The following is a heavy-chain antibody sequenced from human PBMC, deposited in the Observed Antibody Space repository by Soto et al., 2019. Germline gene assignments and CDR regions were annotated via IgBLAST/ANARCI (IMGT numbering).Heavy chain of an antibody. Sequence: QLQLQESGPGLVKPSETLSLTCTVSGDSISITSYYWGWVRQPPGKGLEWIGSIHYSWSTHYNPSLQSRVTISGDASKKQFSLKLRSVTAADTAVYYCASTKDETLYFDYWGQGTLVTVSS. D-gene: IGHD2-15*01. CDR1: GDSISITSYY. CDR2: IHYSWST. J-gene: IGHJ4*02. V-gene: IGHV4-39*01. CDR3: ASTKDETLYFDY.